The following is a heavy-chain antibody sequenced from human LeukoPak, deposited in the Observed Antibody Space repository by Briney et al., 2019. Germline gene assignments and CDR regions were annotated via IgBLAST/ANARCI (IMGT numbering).Heavy chain of an antibody. CDR1: GGSISSYY. CDR3: ARSGLVRGGYFDY. J-gene: IGHJ4*02. CDR2: IYYSGST. Sequence: PSETLSLTCTVSGGSISSYYWSWIRQPPGKGLEWIGYIYYSGSTNYNPSLKSRVTISVDTSKNQFSLKLSSVTAADTAVYYCARSGLVRGGYFDYWGQGTLVTVSS. D-gene: IGHD3-10*01. V-gene: IGHV4-59*01.